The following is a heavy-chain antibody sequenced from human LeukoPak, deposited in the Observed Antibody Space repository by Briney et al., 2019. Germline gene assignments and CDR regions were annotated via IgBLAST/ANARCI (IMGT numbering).Heavy chain of an antibody. CDR1: GGSISSYY. CDR3: ARLAFGDYLGYYFDY. D-gene: IGHD4-17*01. J-gene: IGHJ4*02. Sequence: PSETLSLTCTVSGGSISSYYWSWIRQPPGKGLEWIGYIYYSGSTNYNPSLKSRVTISVDTSKNQFSLKLSSVTAADTAVYYCARLAFGDYLGYYFDYWGQGTLVTVSS. CDR2: IYYSGST. V-gene: IGHV4-59*08.